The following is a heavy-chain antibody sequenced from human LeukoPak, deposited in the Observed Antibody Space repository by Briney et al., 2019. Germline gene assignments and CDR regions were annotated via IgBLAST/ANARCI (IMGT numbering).Heavy chain of an antibody. CDR3: ARHRTNRFGELLFFDY. CDR2: IYYSGST. D-gene: IGHD3-10*01. V-gene: IGHV4-59*08. Sequence: SETLSLTCTVSGGSISSHYWSWIRQPPGKGPEWIGYIYYSGSTNYNPSLKSRVTISVDTSKNQFSLKLSSVTAADTAVYYCARHRTNRFGELLFFDYWGQGTLVTVSS. J-gene: IGHJ4*02. CDR1: GGSISSHY.